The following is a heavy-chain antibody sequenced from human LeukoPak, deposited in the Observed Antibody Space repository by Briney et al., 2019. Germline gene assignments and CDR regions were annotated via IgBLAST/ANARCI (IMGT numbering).Heavy chain of an antibody. J-gene: IGHJ4*02. CDR2: IYYSGST. Sequence: KPSETLSLTCSVSGGSISSSSYYWGWIRQPPGKGLEWIGSIYYSGSTYYNPSLKSRVTISVDTSKNQFSLKLSSVTAADTAVYYCARLPIWRIAVGTINFDYWGQGTLVTVSS. CDR3: ARLPIWRIAVGTINFDY. CDR1: GGSISSSSYY. D-gene: IGHD6-19*01. V-gene: IGHV4-39*01.